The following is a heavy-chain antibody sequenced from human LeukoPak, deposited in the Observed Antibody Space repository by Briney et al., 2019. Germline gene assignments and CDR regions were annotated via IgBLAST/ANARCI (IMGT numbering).Heavy chain of an antibody. Sequence: GGSLRLSCAASGFTFSSYGMYWVRQAPGKGLEWVAFIRYDGSNKYYADSVKGRFTISRDNSKNTLYLQMNRLRAEDTAVYYCAKDSADCSSTSCYYYYYYMDVWGKGTTVTVSS. CDR1: GFTFSSYG. CDR3: AKDSADCSSTSCYYYYYYMDV. CDR2: IRYDGSNK. V-gene: IGHV3-30*02. D-gene: IGHD2-2*01. J-gene: IGHJ6*03.